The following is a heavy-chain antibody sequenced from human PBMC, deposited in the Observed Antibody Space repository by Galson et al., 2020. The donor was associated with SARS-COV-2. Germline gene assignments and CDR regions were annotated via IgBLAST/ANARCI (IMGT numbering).Heavy chain of an antibody. Sequence: GESLKISCVASGIKFDEYGMNWVRQVPGKGLEWVSGMKRDGDDIRYGDFVKGRFTISRDNAKNSLYLQMNSLRAEDTALYLCLRGYGDPGDYWGRGTLVTVSS. CDR1: GIKFDEYG. J-gene: IGHJ4*02. CDR2: MKRDGDDI. D-gene: IGHD3-10*01. CDR3: LRGYGDPGDY. V-gene: IGHV3-20*04.